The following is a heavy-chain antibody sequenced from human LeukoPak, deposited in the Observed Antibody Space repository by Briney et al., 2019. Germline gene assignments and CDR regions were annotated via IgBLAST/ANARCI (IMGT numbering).Heavy chain of an antibody. J-gene: IGHJ1*01. CDR3: ARRRYYDGSGYLE. V-gene: IGHV4-39*01. D-gene: IGHD3-22*01. Sequence: SETLSLTCSVSGDSVSRSDSYWDWIRQPPGKGLGWIGTIYYSGRTYYSPSLKSRVTMSVDPSNNQFSLNLRSVTAADTALCYCARRRYYDGSGYLEWGQGTLLSVSS. CDR2: IYYSGRT. CDR1: GDSVSRSDSY.